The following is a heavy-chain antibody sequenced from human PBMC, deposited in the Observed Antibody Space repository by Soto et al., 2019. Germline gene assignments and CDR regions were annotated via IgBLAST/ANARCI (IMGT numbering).Heavy chain of an antibody. V-gene: IGHV1-8*01. Sequence: QVQLVQSGSEVKKPGASVKVSCKASGYTFTSYDINCVRQATGQGLEWMGWMNPTSGNTGYAQKFEGRVTMTRITSISTADMELSSLRSEDTAVYYCAIVARYSSGWYDAFDIWGQVTMVTVSS. CDR3: AIVARYSSGWYDAFDI. CDR1: GYTFTSYD. J-gene: IGHJ3*02. D-gene: IGHD6-19*01. CDR2: MNPTSGNT.